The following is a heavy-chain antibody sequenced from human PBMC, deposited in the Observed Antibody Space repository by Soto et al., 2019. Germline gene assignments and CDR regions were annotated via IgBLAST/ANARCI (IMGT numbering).Heavy chain of an antibody. J-gene: IGHJ4*02. Sequence: GGSLRLSCAASGFTFSSYSMNWVRQAPGKGLEWVSYISSSSSTIYYADSVKGRFTISRDNAKNSLYLQMNSLRAEDTAVYYCASEVRSSGWYGGLDYWGQGTLVTVSS. CDR1: GFTFSSYS. CDR3: ASEVRSSGWYGGLDY. CDR2: ISSSSSTI. D-gene: IGHD6-19*01. V-gene: IGHV3-48*01.